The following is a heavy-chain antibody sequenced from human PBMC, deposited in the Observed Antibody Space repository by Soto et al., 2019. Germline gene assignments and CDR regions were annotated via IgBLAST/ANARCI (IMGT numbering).Heavy chain of an antibody. CDR3: AGGRYYDSSGYYHPLRY. D-gene: IGHD3-22*01. V-gene: IGHV1-18*01. Sequence: QVQLVQSGAEVKKPGASVKVSCKASGYTFTSYGISWVRQAPGQGLEWMGWISAYNGNTNYAQKLQGRVTMTTDTSTSTAYMELRSLRSDDTAVYYCAGGRYYDSSGYYHPLRYWGQGTLVTVSS. CDR1: GYTFTSYG. CDR2: ISAYNGNT. J-gene: IGHJ4*02.